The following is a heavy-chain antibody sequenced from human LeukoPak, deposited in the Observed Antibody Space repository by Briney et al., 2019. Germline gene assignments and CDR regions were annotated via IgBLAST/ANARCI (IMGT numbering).Heavy chain of an antibody. J-gene: IGHJ6*02. D-gene: IGHD2-15*01. CDR1: GGYINSYY. Sequence: SSETLSLTCTVSGGYINSYYWSWIRQPPGKGLEWIGYIYYSGSTNYNPPLKSRVTISVDTSKNQFSLKLTSVTAADTAVYYCARVGGGNYYYYGMDVWGQGTTVTVSS. CDR2: IYYSGST. CDR3: ARVGGGNYYYYGMDV. V-gene: IGHV4-59*08.